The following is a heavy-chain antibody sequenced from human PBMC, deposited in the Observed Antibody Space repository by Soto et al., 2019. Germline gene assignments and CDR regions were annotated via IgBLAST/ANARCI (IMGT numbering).Heavy chain of an antibody. D-gene: IGHD1-26*01. Sequence: QVQLVQSGAEVKKPGSSVKVSCEASGGTFSSYPINWVRQAPGQGLEWMGGIIPFFGTSNYAQKFQGRVTITEDDSTITAYVELRSLRSEDTAVYYCARVGHITNYGMAVWGQGTTVTVSS. CDR3: ARVGHITNYGMAV. CDR1: GGTFSSYP. CDR2: IIPFFGTS. V-gene: IGHV1-69*01. J-gene: IGHJ6*02.